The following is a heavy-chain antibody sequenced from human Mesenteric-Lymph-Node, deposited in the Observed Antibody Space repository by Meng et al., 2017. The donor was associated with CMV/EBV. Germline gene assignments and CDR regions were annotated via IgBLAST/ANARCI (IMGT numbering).Heavy chain of an antibody. CDR3: AKSRSSTPGIVDD. J-gene: IGHJ4*02. CDR1: GVSVTSGAYH. D-gene: IGHD2/OR15-2a*01. V-gene: IGHV4-61*08. CDR2: IYGTGIT. Sequence: GPLQGSGPGLGKPSETLSLTCIVSGVSVTSGAYHGSWIRQSPGKGLEWIGYIYGTGITIYNPSLKSRVTILLETSKNQFSLKLNSVTTADTAVYYCAKSRSSTPGIVDDWGQGTLVTVSS.